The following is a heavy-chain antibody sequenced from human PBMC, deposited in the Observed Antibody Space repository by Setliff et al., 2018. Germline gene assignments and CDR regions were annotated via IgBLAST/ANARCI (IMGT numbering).Heavy chain of an antibody. CDR3: AKCSGSGSYYTIHYYYYGMDV. V-gene: IGHV3-23*01. CDR1: GFTFSSYA. Sequence: PGESLKISCAASGFTFSSYAMSWVRQAPGKGLEWVSAISGSGGSTYYADSVKGRFTISRDNSKNTLYLQMNSLRAEDTAVYYCAKCSGSGSYYTIHYYYYGMDVWGQGTTVTVSS. J-gene: IGHJ6*02. D-gene: IGHD3-10*01. CDR2: ISGSGGST.